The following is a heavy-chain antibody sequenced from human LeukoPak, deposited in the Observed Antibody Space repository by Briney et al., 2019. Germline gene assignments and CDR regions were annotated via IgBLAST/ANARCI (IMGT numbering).Heavy chain of an antibody. Sequence: GRSLRLSCAASGFTFSSYAMSWVRQAPGKGLEWASAVSGIAGTPHYAHSVKGRVTLSRDNSQNTRHLQMNRLRAQDTAVYYCAKDPYDSSGYYPGYFDYWGQGTLVTVSS. J-gene: IGHJ4*02. D-gene: IGHD3-22*01. CDR2: VSGIAGTP. CDR1: GFTFSSYA. CDR3: AKDPYDSSGYYPGYFDY. V-gene: IGHV3-23*01.